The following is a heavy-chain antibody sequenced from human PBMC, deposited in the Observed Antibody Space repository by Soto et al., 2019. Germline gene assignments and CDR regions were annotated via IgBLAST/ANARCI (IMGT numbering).Heavy chain of an antibody. V-gene: IGHV3-7*01. J-gene: IGHJ6*03. CDR2: IKQDGSEK. CDR3: AREQSGYDAISYYYYMDV. D-gene: IGHD5-12*01. CDR1: GFTFSSYW. Sequence: GGSLRLSCAASGFTFSSYWMSWVRQAPGKGLEWVANIKQDGSEKYYVDSVKGRFTISRDNAKNSLYLQMNSLRAEDTAVYYCAREQSGYDAISYYYYMDVWGKGTTVTVS.